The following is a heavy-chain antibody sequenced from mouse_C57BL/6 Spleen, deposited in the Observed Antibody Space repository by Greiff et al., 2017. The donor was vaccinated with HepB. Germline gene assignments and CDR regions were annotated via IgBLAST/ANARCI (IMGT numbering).Heavy chain of an antibody. CDR2: IDPENGDT. Sequence: EVQRVESGAELVRPGASVKLSCTASGFNIKDDYMHWVKQRPEQGLEWIGWIDPENGDTEYASKFQGKATITADTSSNTAYLQLSSLTSEDTAVYYCTSDGYYAYWGQGTLVTVSA. V-gene: IGHV14-4*01. D-gene: IGHD2-3*01. J-gene: IGHJ3*01. CDR1: GFNIKDDY. CDR3: TSDGYYAY.